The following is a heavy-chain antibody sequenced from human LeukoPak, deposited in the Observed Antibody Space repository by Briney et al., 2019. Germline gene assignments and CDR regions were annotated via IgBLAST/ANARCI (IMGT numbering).Heavy chain of an antibody. Sequence: PGGSLRLSCAASGFNFSTYNMNWVRQAPDKGLEWISYISSSSTTIYYADSVKGRFTISRDNSKNTLYLQMNSLRAEDTAVYYCAGQGIAVAGTHDGMDVWGQGTTVTLSS. CDR2: ISSSSTTI. CDR3: AGQGIAVAGTHDGMDV. J-gene: IGHJ6*01. D-gene: IGHD6-19*01. CDR1: GFNFSTYN. V-gene: IGHV3-48*01.